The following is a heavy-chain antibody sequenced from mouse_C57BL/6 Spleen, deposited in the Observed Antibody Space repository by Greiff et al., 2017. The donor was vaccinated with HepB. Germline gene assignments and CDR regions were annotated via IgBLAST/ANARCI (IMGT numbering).Heavy chain of an antibody. Sequence: EVQVVESGGGLVQPGGSLKLSCAASGFTFSDYGMAWVRQAPRKGPEWVAFISNLAYSIYYADTVTGRFTISRENAKNTLYLEMSSLRSEDTAMYYCARLYDWYFDVWGTGTTVTVSS. J-gene: IGHJ1*03. CDR1: GFTFSDYG. D-gene: IGHD2-12*01. V-gene: IGHV5-15*01. CDR2: ISNLAYSI. CDR3: ARLYDWYFDV.